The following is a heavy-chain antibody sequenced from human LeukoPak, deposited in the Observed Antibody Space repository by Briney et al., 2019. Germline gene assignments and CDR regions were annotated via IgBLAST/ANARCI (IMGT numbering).Heavy chain of an antibody. J-gene: IGHJ4*02. CDR3: ARDPRIVGATHFDY. V-gene: IGHV3-21*01. D-gene: IGHD1-26*01. CDR1: GFTFSNAY. Sequence: PGGSLRLSCAASGFTFSNAYMNWVRQAPGKGLEWVSSISSSSSYIYYADSVKGRFTISRDNAKNSLYLQMNSLRAEDTAVYYCARDPRIVGATHFDYWGQGTLVTVSS. CDR2: ISSSSSYI.